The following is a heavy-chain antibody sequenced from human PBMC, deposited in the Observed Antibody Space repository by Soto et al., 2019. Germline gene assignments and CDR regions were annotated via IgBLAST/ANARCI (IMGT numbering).Heavy chain of an antibody. V-gene: IGHV1-18*01. J-gene: IGHJ5*02. Sequence: KVSGYGISGDRGGWLRKKPGKGLEWMGWISAYNGNTNYAQKLQGRVTMTTDTSTSTAYMELRSLRSDDTAVYYCARDPRPYDFWSGYNNWFDPWGQGTLVTVSS. CDR3: ARDPRPYDFWSGYNNWFDP. CDR1: GYGISGDR. D-gene: IGHD3-3*01. CDR2: ISAYNGNT.